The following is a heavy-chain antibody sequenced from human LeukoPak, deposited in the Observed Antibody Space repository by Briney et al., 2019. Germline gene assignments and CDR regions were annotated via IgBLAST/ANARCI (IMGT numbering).Heavy chain of an antibody. D-gene: IGHD6-6*01. J-gene: IGHJ6*02. V-gene: IGHV1-18*01. CDR1: GYTFTSYG. CDR2: ISAYNGNT. CDR3: ARRSSSSFYCYYGMDV. Sequence: ASVKVSCKASGYTFTSYGISWVRQAPGQGLEWMGWISAYNGNTNYAQKLQGRVTMTTDTSTSTAYMELRSLRSDDTAVYYCARRSSSSFYCYYGMDVWGQGTTVTVSS.